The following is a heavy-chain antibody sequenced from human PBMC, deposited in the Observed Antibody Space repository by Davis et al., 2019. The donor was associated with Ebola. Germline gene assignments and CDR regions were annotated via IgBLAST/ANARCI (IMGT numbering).Heavy chain of an antibody. CDR2: ISGSGGST. J-gene: IGHJ6*02. V-gene: IGHV3-23*01. CDR1: GFTFSSYA. CDR3: AKDAGYCSGGSCLLRNIYYYYGMDV. D-gene: IGHD2-15*01. Sequence: GESLKISCAASGFTFSSYAMSWVRQAPGKGLEWVSAISGSGGSTYYADSVKGRFTISRDNSKNTLYLQMNSLRAEDTAVYYCAKDAGYCSGGSCLLRNIYYYYGMDVWGQGTTVTVSS.